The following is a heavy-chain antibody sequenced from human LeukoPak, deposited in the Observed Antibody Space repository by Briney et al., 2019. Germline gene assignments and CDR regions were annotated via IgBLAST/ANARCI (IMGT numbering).Heavy chain of an antibody. CDR2: ISDSGAGT. V-gene: IGHV3-23*01. J-gene: IGHJ4*02. D-gene: IGHD6-13*01. CDR1: GFTFSSYA. Sequence: GGSLRLSCAASGFTFSSYAMSWVRQAPGKGLEWVSGISDSGAGTYYADSVRGRFTISRDNSKNTLFLQMNSLRAEDTAVYYCAKELGAVGTPYFDYWGQGTLVTVSS. CDR3: AKELGAVGTPYFDY.